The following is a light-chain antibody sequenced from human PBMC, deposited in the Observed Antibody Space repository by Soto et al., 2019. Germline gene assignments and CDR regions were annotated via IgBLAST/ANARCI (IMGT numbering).Light chain of an antibody. CDR1: QNIRNN. CDR2: GAS. J-gene: IGKJ1*01. Sequence: EIVMTQSPATLSVSPGESSTLSCMSSQNIRNNLAWYQQKPGQAPRLLIYGASTRATGIPARFSGSGSGTEFTLTISSLQSEDFAVYYCQQYNNWLWTFGQGTKVDIK. V-gene: IGKV3-15*01. CDR3: QQYNNWLWT.